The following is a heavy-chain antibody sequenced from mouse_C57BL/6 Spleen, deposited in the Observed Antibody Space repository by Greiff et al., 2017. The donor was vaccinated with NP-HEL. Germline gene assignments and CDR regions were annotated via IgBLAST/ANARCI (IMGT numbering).Heavy chain of an antibody. CDR1: GFTFSSYA. V-gene: IGHV5-4*01. Sequence: EVHLVESGGGLVKPGGSLKLSCAASGFTFSSYAMSWVRQTPEKRLEWVATISDGGSYTYYPDNVKGRFTISRDNAKNNLYLQMSHLKSEDTAMYYCAREGDYDGYYFDYWGQGTTLTVSS. D-gene: IGHD2-4*01. CDR3: AREGDYDGYYFDY. CDR2: ISDGGSYT. J-gene: IGHJ2*01.